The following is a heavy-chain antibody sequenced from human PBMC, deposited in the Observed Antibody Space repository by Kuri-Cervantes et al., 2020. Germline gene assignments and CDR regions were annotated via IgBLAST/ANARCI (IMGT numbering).Heavy chain of an antibody. J-gene: IGHJ3*02. CDR3: ASITPPIPMDDAFDI. D-gene: IGHD3-10*01. Sequence: SETLSLTCTVSGGSISSCYWSWIRQPPGKGLEWIGYIYYSGSTNYNPSLKGRVTISVDTSKNQFSLKLSSVTAADTAVYYCASITPPIPMDDAFDIWGQGTMVTVSS. CDR1: GGSISSCY. V-gene: IGHV4-59*01. CDR2: IYYSGST.